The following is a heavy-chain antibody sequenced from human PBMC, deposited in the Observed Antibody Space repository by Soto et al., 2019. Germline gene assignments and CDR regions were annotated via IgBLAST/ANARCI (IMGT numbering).Heavy chain of an antibody. Sequence: SVKVSCKASGGTFSSYAISWVRQAPGQGLEWMGGIIPIFGTANYAQKFQGRVTITADESTSTAYMELSSLRSEDTAVYYCARDQNMITFPLDNYYYGMDVWGQGTTVTVSS. CDR2: IIPIFGTA. CDR3: ARDQNMITFPLDNYYYGMDV. CDR1: GGTFSSYA. D-gene: IGHD3-16*01. V-gene: IGHV1-69*13. J-gene: IGHJ6*02.